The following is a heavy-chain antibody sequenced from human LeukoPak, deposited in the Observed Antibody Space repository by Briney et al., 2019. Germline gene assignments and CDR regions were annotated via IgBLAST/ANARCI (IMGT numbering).Heavy chain of an antibody. CDR2: INHSGST. J-gene: IGHJ4*02. V-gene: IGHV4-34*01. Sequence: SETLSLTCAVYGGSFSGYYWSWLRQPPGKGLEWIGEINHSGSTNYNPSLKSRVTISVDTSKNQFSLKLSSVTAADTAVYYCARAVEMATIIRSGFDYWGQGTLVTVSS. CDR1: GGSFSGYY. CDR3: ARAVEMATIIRSGFDY. D-gene: IGHD5-24*01.